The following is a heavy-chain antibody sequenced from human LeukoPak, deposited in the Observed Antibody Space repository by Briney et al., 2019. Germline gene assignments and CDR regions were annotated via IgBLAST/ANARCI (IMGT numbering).Heavy chain of an antibody. CDR2: INPNSGGT. V-gene: IGHV1-2*02. CDR1: GYTFTSFY. D-gene: IGHD2-15*01. Sequence: ASVKVSCKASGYTFTSFYIHWVRQAPGQGLEWMGWINPNSGGTNYAQKFQGRVTMTRDTCISTAYMELSRLRSDDTAVYYCARAEYCSGGSCYFLDYWGQGTLVTVSS. CDR3: ARAEYCSGGSCYFLDY. J-gene: IGHJ4*02.